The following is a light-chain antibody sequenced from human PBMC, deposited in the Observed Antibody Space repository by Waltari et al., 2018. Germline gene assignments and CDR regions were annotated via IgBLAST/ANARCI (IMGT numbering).Light chain of an antibody. Sequence: QSVLTQPPSVSGAPGQRVTISCTGSSSNVGAGYDVHWYQHLPGIAPKLLIKESSHRTSGVPDRFSGSKSGTSASLAITGLQAEDEADYYCQSFDSSLGGSVFGTGTEVSVL. CDR2: ESS. CDR3: QSFDSSLGGSV. J-gene: IGLJ1*01. V-gene: IGLV1-40*01. CDR1: SSNVGAGYD.